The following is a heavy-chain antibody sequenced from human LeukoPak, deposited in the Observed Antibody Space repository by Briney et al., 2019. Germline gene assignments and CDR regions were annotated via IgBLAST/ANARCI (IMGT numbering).Heavy chain of an antibody. CDR3: ARDKLTGLFDY. D-gene: IGHD1-20*01. J-gene: IGHJ4*02. Sequence: GGSLRLSCAASGFTFSSYAMHWVRQAPGKGLEWVAVISYDGSNKYYADSVKGRFTISRDNSKNTLYLQMNSLRAEDTAVYYRARDKLTGLFDYWGQGTLVTVSS. V-gene: IGHV3-30*04. CDR1: GFTFSSYA. CDR2: ISYDGSNK.